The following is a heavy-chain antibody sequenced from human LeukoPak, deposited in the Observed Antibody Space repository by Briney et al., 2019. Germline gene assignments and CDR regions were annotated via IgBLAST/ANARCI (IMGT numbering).Heavy chain of an antibody. J-gene: IGHJ5*02. CDR2: IKQDGSEK. D-gene: IGHD2-15*01. Sequence: GGSLRLSCAASGFTFYNYWMSWVRQAPGKGLEWVANIKQDGSEKYYVDSVKGRFTISRDNTENSLYLQLNSLRAEDTAVYYCAKDLFHCSGGSCLNWFDPWGQGTLVTVSS. V-gene: IGHV3-7*01. CDR1: GFTFYNYW. CDR3: AKDLFHCSGGSCLNWFDP.